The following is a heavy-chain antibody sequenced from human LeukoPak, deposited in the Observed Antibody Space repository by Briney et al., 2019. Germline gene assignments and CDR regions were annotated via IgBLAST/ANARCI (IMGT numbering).Heavy chain of an antibody. CDR3: AKDRYYGDYVNYFDY. J-gene: IGHJ4*02. CDR1: GFTFSSYA. Sequence: PGGSLRLSCAASGFTFSSYAMSWVRQAPGKGLEWVSAISGSGGSTYYADSVKGRFTISRDNSKNTLYLQMNSLRAEDTAVYYCAKDRYYGDYVNYFDYWGRGTLVTVSS. V-gene: IGHV3-23*01. CDR2: ISGSGGST. D-gene: IGHD4-17*01.